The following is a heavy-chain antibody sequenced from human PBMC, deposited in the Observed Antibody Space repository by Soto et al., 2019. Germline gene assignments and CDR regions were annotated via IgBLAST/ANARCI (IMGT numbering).Heavy chain of an antibody. D-gene: IGHD6-6*01. J-gene: IGHJ6*02. CDR3: AGGPEYSSSSGVDYYYYCGMDV. V-gene: IGHV1-69*01. CDR2: IIPIFGTA. Sequence: QVQLVQSGAEVQKPGSSVKVSCKASAGTFSSYAISWVRQAPGQGLEWMGGIIPIFGTANYAQKFQGRVTITADESTSTAYMELSSLRSEDTAVYYCAGGPEYSSSSGVDYYYYCGMDVWGQGTTVTVSS. CDR1: AGTFSSYA.